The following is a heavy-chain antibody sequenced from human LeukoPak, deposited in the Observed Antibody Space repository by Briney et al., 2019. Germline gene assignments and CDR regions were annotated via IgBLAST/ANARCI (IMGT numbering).Heavy chain of an antibody. V-gene: IGHV1-18*01. CDR2: ISAYNGNT. J-gene: IGHJ6*02. CDR3: ARPCSSTSCYGTNYYYYYGMDV. Sequence: GASVKVSCKASGYTFTSYGISWVRQAPGQGLEWMGWISAYNGNTNFAQKLQGRVTMTTDTSTSTAYMDLRSLRSDDTAVYYCARPCSSTSCYGTNYYYYYGMDVWGQGTTVTVSS. CDR1: GYTFTSYG. D-gene: IGHD2-2*01.